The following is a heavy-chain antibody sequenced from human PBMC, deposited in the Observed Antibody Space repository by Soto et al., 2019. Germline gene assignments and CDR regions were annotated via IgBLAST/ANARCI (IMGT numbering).Heavy chain of an antibody. V-gene: IGHV4-34*01. Sequence: SESLSLSGAVYGGSVSGYYWNWIRQPPGKGLEWIGEIDHSGSTNYNPSLKSRVTISVDTSKNQFSLKLSSVTAADTAVYYCARGLDYVVYWGQGTLVTVPQ. CDR2: IDHSGST. CDR1: GGSVSGYY. J-gene: IGHJ4*02. CDR3: ARGLDYVVY.